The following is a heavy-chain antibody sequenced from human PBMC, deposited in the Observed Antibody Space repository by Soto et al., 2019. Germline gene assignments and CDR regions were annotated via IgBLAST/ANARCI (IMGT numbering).Heavy chain of an antibody. CDR1: GGSISSDDYY. J-gene: IGHJ4*02. V-gene: IGHV4-30-4*01. Sequence: LSLTCTVSGGSISSDDYYWSWIRQPPGKGLEWIGYIYYSGSTYYNPSLKSRVTISVDKSKDQFSLKLSSLTAADTAVYYCAKEGSNWNGDDYWGQGTLVTVSS. CDR2: IYYSGST. CDR3: AKEGSNWNGDDY. D-gene: IGHD1-1*01.